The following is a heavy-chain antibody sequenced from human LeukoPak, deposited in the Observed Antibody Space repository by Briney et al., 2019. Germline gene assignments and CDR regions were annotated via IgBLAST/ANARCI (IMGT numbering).Heavy chain of an antibody. CDR1: GGSISSSSYY. Sequence: SETLSLTCTVSGGSISSSSYYWGWIRQPPGKGLEWIGSIYYSGSTYYNPSLKSRVTISVDTSKNQFSLKLSSVTAADTAVYYCASGGSSSWPYYYYYYMDVWGKGTTVTVSS. CDR3: ASGGSSSWPYYYYYYMDV. CDR2: IYYSGST. J-gene: IGHJ6*03. D-gene: IGHD6-13*01. V-gene: IGHV4-39*07.